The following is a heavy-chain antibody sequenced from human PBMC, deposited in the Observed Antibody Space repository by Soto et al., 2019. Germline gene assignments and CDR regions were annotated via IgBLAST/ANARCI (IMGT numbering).Heavy chain of an antibody. V-gene: IGHV3-23*01. CDR2: ITTLDGGT. D-gene: IGHD3-3*01. Sequence: PVGSLRLSCAASGFTFSDYAMTWVRQAPGRGLEWVSSITTLDGGTYYADFVKGRFTISRDNSKSTVYLQMNSLRVEDTALYYCAKGTIFDQPWGQGSLVTVSS. CDR1: GFTFSDYA. CDR3: AKGTIFDQP. J-gene: IGHJ5*02.